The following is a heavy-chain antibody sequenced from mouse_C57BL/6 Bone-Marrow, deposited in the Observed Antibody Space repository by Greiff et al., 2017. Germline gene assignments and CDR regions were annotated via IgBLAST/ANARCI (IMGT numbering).Heavy chain of an antibody. V-gene: IGHV1-55*01. J-gene: IGHJ3*01. D-gene: IGHD1-1*01. CDR2: IYPGSGST. CDR3: ARGHYYGSSWFAY. Sequence: QVQLQQSGAELVKPGASVKMSCKASGYTFTSYWITWVKQRPGQGLEWIGDIYPGSGSTNYNEKFKSKATLTVDTSSSTAYMQLSSLTSEDSAVYYCARGHYYGSSWFAYWGQGTLVTVSA. CDR1: GYTFTSYW.